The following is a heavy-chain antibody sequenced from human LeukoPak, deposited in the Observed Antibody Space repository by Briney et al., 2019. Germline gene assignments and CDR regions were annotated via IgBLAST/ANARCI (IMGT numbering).Heavy chain of an antibody. CDR1: GFTFPTYA. D-gene: IGHD1-26*01. V-gene: IGHV3-23*01. CDR3: AKDMGGGPY. Sequence: GGSLRLSCAASGFTFPTYAMKWVRQAPGKGLEWVSSIRVSDGAAFYADSVKGRFTISRDDSKNTLFLQMNSLRAEDTAVYYCAKDMGGGPYWGQGTLVTVSS. J-gene: IGHJ4*02. CDR2: IRVSDGAA.